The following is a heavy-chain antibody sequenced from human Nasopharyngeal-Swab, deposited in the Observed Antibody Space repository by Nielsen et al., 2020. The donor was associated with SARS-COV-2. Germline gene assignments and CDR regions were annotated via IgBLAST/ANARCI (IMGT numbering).Heavy chain of an antibody. CDR1: GLPFSAHA. CDR3: ARDGRIGYGVYLDY. Sequence: GGSLRLSCAASGLPFSAHAMIWVRQAAGKGLEWVSAVSGDVAHTTYYADSVKGRFTISRDNSKNTLYLQMNGLRAEDAAIYYCARDGRIGYGVYLDYWGQGTPVTVSS. J-gene: IGHJ4*02. D-gene: IGHD5-12*01. CDR2: VSGDVAHTT. V-gene: IGHV3-23*01.